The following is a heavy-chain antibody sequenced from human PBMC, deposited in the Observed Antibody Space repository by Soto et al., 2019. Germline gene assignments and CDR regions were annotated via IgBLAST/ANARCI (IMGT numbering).Heavy chain of an antibody. J-gene: IGHJ6*02. CDR1: GYTFTSYG. Sequence: GASVKVSCKASGYTFTSYGISWVRQAPGQGLEWMGWISAYNGNTNYAQKLQGRVTMTTDTSTSTAYMELRSLRSDDTAVYYCARFGVVATFYYYYGMDVWGQGTTVTVSS. D-gene: IGHD5-12*01. V-gene: IGHV1-18*04. CDR3: ARFGVVATFYYYYGMDV. CDR2: ISAYNGNT.